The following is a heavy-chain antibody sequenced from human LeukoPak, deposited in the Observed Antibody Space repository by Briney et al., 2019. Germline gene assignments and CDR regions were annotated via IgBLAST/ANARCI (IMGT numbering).Heavy chain of an antibody. J-gene: IGHJ6*02. CDR3: ARRDCYDYNCMDV. V-gene: IGHV3-66*04. D-gene: IGHD2-21*02. CDR2: IYSGGST. Sequence: GGSLRLSCAVSGFTVSSNDMNWVREAPGGGLEWVSVIYSGGSTNYAESVKGRFTNPRDNSKNTVDFQVNSLRAEDTAGYYCARRDCYDYNCMDVWGQGSTGIVS. CDR1: GFTVSSND.